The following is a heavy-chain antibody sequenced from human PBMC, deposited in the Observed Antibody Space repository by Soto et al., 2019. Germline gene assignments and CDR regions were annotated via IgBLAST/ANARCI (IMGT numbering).Heavy chain of an antibody. V-gene: IGHV3-33*01. Sequence: GGSLRLSCAASGFTFSSYDMHWVRQAPGKGLEWVAFIWYDGINKYYADSVKGRFTIARNNSNNSLYQQMNGLRAEDTAFYYCAREPYYYGAESYSLDYWGQGTLVTVSS. CDR3: AREPYYYGAESYSLDY. J-gene: IGHJ4*02. CDR2: IWYDGINK. D-gene: IGHD3-10*01. CDR1: GFTFSSYD.